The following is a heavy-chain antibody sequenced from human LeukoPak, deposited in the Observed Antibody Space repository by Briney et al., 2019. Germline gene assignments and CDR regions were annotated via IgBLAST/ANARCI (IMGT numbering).Heavy chain of an antibody. CDR1: DDSISGYY. J-gene: IGHJ3*02. CDR2: IYSIGGP. D-gene: IGHD3-16*01. Sequence: SETLSLPCTGSDDSISGYYWGWIRQPPGKGLEWIGHIYSIGGPTCSPSLQSRVSISVDTSKNHFSLQLSSVTAADTAVYYCARRFRTGGNLHHDAYDIWGRGTVVAVSS. V-gene: IGHV4-4*09. CDR3: ARRFRTGGNLHHDAYDI.